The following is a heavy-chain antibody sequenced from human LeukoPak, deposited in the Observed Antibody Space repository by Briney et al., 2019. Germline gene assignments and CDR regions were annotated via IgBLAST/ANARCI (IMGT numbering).Heavy chain of an antibody. Sequence: SETLSLTCAVYGGSFSRYYWSWIRQSPGKGLEWIAEIDHRGDTNYNPSVKSRVTISVDTSKNQFSLKVRSLSDADTTLYYCARGATISETGYFDFWGQGTLVTVSS. D-gene: IGHD5-24*01. CDR1: GGSFSRYY. CDR2: IDHRGDT. J-gene: IGHJ4*03. V-gene: IGHV4-34*01. CDR3: ARGATISETGYFDF.